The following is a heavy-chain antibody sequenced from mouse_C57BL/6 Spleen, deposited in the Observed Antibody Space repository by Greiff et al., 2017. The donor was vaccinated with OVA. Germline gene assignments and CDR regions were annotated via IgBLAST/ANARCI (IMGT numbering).Heavy chain of an antibody. CDR1: GYTFTDYE. Sequence: QVQLQQSGAELVRPGASVTLSCKASGYTFTDYEMHWVKQTPVHGLEWIGAIDPETGGTAYNQKFKGKAILTADKSSSTAYMELRSLTSEDSAVYYCTTLYGNYGYFDVWGTGTTVTVS. J-gene: IGHJ1*03. CDR3: TTLYGNYGYFDV. CDR2: IDPETGGT. V-gene: IGHV1-15*01. D-gene: IGHD2-1*01.